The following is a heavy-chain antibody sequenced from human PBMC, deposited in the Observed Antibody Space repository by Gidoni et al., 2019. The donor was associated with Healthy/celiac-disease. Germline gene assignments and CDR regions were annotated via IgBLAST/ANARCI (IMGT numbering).Heavy chain of an antibody. D-gene: IGHD3-10*01. CDR1: GFTFGDYA. CDR2: IRSKAYGGTT. Sequence: EVQLVESGGGLVQPGRSLRLSCTASGFTFGDYAMSWFRQAPGKGLEWVGFIRSKAYGGTTEYAASVKGRFTISRDDSKSIAYLQMNSLKTEDTAVYYCTRSIGGQHRPFDYWGQGTLVTVSS. CDR3: TRSIGGQHRPFDY. J-gene: IGHJ4*02. V-gene: IGHV3-49*03.